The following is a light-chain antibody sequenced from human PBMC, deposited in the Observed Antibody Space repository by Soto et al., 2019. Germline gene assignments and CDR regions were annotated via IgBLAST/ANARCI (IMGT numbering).Light chain of an antibody. V-gene: IGKV3-20*01. J-gene: IGKJ3*01. CDR2: GAS. Sequence: EIVLTQSPGTLSLSPGERATLSCRASQSVSSSYLAWYQQKPGQAPRLLIYGASSRATGIPDRFSGSGSGTDFTLTISRLEPEAFAVYYCQQYGSSPITFCPGTKVDIK. CDR3: QQYGSSPIT. CDR1: QSVSSSY.